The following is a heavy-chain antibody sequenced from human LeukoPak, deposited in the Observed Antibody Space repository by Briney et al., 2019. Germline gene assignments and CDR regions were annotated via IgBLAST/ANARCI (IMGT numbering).Heavy chain of an antibody. CDR3: ARAPPGSPGSSSWYYYYGMDV. D-gene: IGHD6-13*01. V-gene: IGHV1-69*13. CDR2: IIPIFGTA. CDR1: GGTFSSYA. J-gene: IGHJ6*02. Sequence: ASVKVSCKASGGTFSSYAISWVRQAPGQGLEWMGGIIPIFGTANYAQKFQGRVTITADESTSTAYMELSSLRSEDTAVYYCARAPPGSPGSSSWYYYYGMDVWGQGTTVTVSS.